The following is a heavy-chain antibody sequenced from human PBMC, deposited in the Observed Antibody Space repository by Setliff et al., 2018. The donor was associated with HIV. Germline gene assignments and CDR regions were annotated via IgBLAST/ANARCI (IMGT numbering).Heavy chain of an antibody. CDR3: ARGDYGINWYFDL. J-gene: IGHJ2*01. V-gene: IGHV4-59*01. CDR1: GGSIRSFY. Sequence: SETLSLTCTVSGGSIRSFYWSWIRQPPGKGLEWIGDIFYSGRTNYNPSLKSRVTISLDTSKIQFALKLSSVTTADTAIYYCARGDYGINWYFDLWGRGTLVTVSS. D-gene: IGHD4-17*01. CDR2: IFYSGRT.